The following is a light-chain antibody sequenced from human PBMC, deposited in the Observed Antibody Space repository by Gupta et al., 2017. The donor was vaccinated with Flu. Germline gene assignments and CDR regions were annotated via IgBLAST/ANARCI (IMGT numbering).Light chain of an antibody. CDR3: QAWDSSTGV. V-gene: IGLV3-1*01. CDR1: NLGNKY. CDR2: QDK. Sequence: SYELTQSPSVSVSPGQTASLTCPGDNLGNKYVCWYQQKPGQSPILVIYQDKKRPSGIPERFSGSTSGNTATLTISGTQAMDEADYYCQAWDSSTGVFGGGTKLTVL. J-gene: IGLJ3*02.